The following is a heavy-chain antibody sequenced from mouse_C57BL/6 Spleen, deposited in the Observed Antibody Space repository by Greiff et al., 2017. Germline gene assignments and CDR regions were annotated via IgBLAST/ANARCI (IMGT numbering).Heavy chain of an antibody. CDR3: ARSGYSNVYYAMDY. Sequence: VQLQQSGPELVKPGASVKMSCKASGYTFTDYNMHWVKQSHGKSLEWIGYINPNNGGTSYNQKFKGKATLTVNKSSSTAYMELRSLTSEDSAVYCCARSGYSNVYYAMDYWGQGTSVTVSS. CDR2: INPNNGGT. CDR1: GYTFTDYN. J-gene: IGHJ4*01. D-gene: IGHD2-5*01. V-gene: IGHV1-22*01.